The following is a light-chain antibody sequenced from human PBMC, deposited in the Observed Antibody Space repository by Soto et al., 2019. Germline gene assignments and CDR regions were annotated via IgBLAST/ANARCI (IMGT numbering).Light chain of an antibody. V-gene: IGLV2-14*01. CDR3: SSYTSSSPPLYV. CDR2: DVS. J-gene: IGLJ1*01. Sequence: QSALTQPASVSGSPGQSITISCTGTSSDVGGYNYVSWYQQHLGKAPKLMIYDVSNRPSGVSNRFSGSKSGNTASLTISGLQAEDEADYYCSSYTSSSPPLYVFGTGTKLTVL. CDR1: SSDVGGYNY.